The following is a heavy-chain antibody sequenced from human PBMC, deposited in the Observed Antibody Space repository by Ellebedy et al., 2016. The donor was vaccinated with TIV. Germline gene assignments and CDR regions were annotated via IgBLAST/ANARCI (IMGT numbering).Heavy chain of an antibody. V-gene: IGHV3-64D*09. CDR1: GFTFNNYA. CDR2: IKTGGRST. Sequence: GESLKISCSASGFTFNNYAMYWVRQGPGKGLEYASGIKTGGRSTYFADSVRGRFTISRDDSKSTLHLQMSSLRPEDPAKNYCIKAQRADAGGGGGAHDYWGQGTLVTVSS. CDR3: IKAQRADAGGGGGAHDY. D-gene: IGHD3-10*01. J-gene: IGHJ4*02.